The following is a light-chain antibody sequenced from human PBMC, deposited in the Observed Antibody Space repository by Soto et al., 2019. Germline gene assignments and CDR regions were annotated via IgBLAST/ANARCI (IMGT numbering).Light chain of an antibody. Sequence: EIVLTQSPGTLSLSPGERATLSCRASQSIASSYLGWYQQKPGQAPRLLIYGASSRATGIPDRFSGSGSGTDFTLSINRLEPEDFAVYYCQHYGTSPFTFGPGTKVEIK. J-gene: IGKJ3*01. CDR3: QHYGTSPFT. V-gene: IGKV3-20*01. CDR2: GAS. CDR1: QSIASSY.